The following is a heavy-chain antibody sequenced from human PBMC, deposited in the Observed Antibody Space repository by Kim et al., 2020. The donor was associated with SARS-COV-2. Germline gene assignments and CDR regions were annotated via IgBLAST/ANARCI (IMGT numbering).Heavy chain of an antibody. D-gene: IGHD3-10*01. CDR2: INPKSGGT. Sequence: ASVKVSCEASGYTFTDLYIHWVRQAPGQGLEWMGWINPKSGGTNYAPKFQGRVTMTRHTSINTAYMELDRLRSDDTAMYYCARSGSDFWGQGTLVTVSS. J-gene: IGHJ4*02. CDR1: GYTFTDLY. V-gene: IGHV1-2*02. CDR3: ARSGSDF.